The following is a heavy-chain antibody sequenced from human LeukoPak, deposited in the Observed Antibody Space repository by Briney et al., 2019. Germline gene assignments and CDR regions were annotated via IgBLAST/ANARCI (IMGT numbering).Heavy chain of an antibody. D-gene: IGHD1-26*01. V-gene: IGHV4-59*08. CDR3: ARTHWGLRGFDY. Sequence: SETLSVTCTVSGGSISSYYWSWIRQPPGKGLEWIGYIYYSGSTNYNPSLKSRVTISVDTSKNQFSLKLSSVTAADTAVYYCARTHWGLRGFDYWGQGTLVTVSS. CDR2: IYYSGST. J-gene: IGHJ4*02. CDR1: GGSISSYY.